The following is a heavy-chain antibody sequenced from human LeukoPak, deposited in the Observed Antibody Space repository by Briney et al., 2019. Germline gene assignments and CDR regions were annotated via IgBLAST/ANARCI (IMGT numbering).Heavy chain of an antibody. CDR2: IYYSGST. J-gene: IGHJ4*02. Sequence: SETLSLICAVSGDSISSNSYYWGWMRQPPGKGLEWIGSIYYSGSTYYNPSLKSRVTISVDTSKNQFSLKLSSVTAADTAVYHCATYYDILTGFDYWGQGTLVTVSS. CDR3: ATYYDILTGFDY. D-gene: IGHD3-9*01. CDR1: GDSISSNSYY. V-gene: IGHV4-39*01.